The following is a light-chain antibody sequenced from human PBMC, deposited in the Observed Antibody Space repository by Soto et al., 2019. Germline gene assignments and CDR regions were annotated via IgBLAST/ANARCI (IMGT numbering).Light chain of an antibody. CDR3: QQYYSYWT. CDR1: QSISSY. V-gene: IGKV1-5*01. J-gene: IGKJ1*01. CDR2: AAS. Sequence: DIQMTQSPSTLSASVGDRVTITFRASQSISSYLNWYQQKPGKAPKLLIYAASSLQSGVPSRFSGSRSGPEFSLTISSLQPDDFATYYCQQYYSYWTFGQGTKVDIK.